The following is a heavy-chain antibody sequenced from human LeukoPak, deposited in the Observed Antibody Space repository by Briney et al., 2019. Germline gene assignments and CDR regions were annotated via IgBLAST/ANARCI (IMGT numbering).Heavy chain of an antibody. CDR2: ISSSSSTI. CDR1: GLTFSDYT. J-gene: IGHJ4*02. Sequence: GGSLRLSCAASGLTFSDYTMNWVRQAPGKGLEWVSYISSSSSTISYADSVKGRFTISRDNAKNSLFLQMNSLRAEDTAVYYCASVGHCTSSSCPYYFDYWGQGTLVTVPS. D-gene: IGHD2-2*03. V-gene: IGHV3-48*01. CDR3: ASVGHCTSSSCPYYFDY.